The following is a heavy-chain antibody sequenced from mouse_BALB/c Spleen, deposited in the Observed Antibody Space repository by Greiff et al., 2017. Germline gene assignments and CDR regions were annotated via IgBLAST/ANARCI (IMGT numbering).Heavy chain of an antibody. CDR3: TTPRYGSFAY. Sequence: EVKLMESGGGLVQPGGSMKLSCVASGFTFSNYWMNWVRQSPEKGLEWVAEIRLKSNNYATHYAESVKGRFTISRDDSKSSVYLQMNNLRAEDTGIYYCTTPRYGSFAYWGQGTLVTVSA. CDR1: GFTFSNYW. D-gene: IGHD1-2*01. V-gene: IGHV6-6*02. CDR2: IRLKSNNYAT. J-gene: IGHJ3*01.